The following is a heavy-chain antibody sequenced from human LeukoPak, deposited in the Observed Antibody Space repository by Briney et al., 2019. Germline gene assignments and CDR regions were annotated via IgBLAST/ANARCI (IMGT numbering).Heavy chain of an antibody. D-gene: IGHD2-2*02. CDR3: ARRYCSSPNCYRRNDLLFDH. J-gene: IGHJ4*02. CDR1: GDSTSNYY. CDR2: IYYNGST. Sequence: PSETLSLTCTVSGDSTSNYYWSWIRQPPGKGLEWMVYIYYNGSTNYNPSLKGRVTISIDTSKNQFSLKLSSVTAADTAVYYCARRYCSSPNCYRRNDLLFDHWGQGTLVTVSS. V-gene: IGHV4-59*01.